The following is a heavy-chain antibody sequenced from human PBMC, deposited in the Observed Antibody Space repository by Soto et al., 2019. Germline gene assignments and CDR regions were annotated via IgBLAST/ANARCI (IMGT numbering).Heavy chain of an antibody. CDR1: GGSISSYY. D-gene: IGHD6-13*01. V-gene: IGHV4-59*01. CDR2: IYYSGST. Sequence: TLSLTCTVSGGSISSYYWSWIRQPPGKGLEWIGYIYYSGSTNYNPSLKSRVTISVDTSKNQFSLKLSSVTAADTAVYYCARDSSSWGLTRYFYGMDVWGQGTTVTVSS. J-gene: IGHJ6*02. CDR3: ARDSSSWGLTRYFYGMDV.